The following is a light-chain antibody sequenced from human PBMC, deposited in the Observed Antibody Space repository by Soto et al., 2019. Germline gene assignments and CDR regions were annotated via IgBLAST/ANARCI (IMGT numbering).Light chain of an antibody. CDR2: AAS. V-gene: IGKV1-39*01. CDR1: QTISTY. J-gene: IGKJ2*01. Sequence: DIQMTQSPSSLSASVGDRVIITCRASQTISTYLNWYQQKPGKAPKLLIYAASSLQSGVPSRFSGSGSGADFTLAISSLQPEDFATYYCQQSLTIPYIFGQGTNLEIK. CDR3: QQSLTIPYI.